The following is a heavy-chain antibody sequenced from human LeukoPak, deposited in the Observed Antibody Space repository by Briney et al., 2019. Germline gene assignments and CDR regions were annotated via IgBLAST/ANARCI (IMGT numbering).Heavy chain of an antibody. J-gene: IGHJ2*01. CDR1: GFTFSSYD. CDR3: AKDQPPSGRIFPNWYFDL. D-gene: IGHD3-9*01. Sequence: PGGSLRLSCAASGFTFSSYDMSWVRQAPGKGLEWVSDISGSGGSTYYADSVKGRFTISRDNSKNTLYLQINSLRAEDTAVYYCAKDQPPSGRIFPNWYFDLWGRGTLVTVSS. V-gene: IGHV3-23*01. CDR2: ISGSGGST.